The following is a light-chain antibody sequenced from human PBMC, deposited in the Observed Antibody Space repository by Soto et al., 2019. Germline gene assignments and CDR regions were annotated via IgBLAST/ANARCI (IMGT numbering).Light chain of an antibody. CDR1: SSDIGTYDH. CDR2: SVS. Sequence: QSALTQPASVSGAPGPSITISCSGTSSDIGTYDHVAWFQQFPGKTPKLMIYSVSNRPSGVSYRFSGSKSGNTASLTISGLQAEDEADYYCISYTVSRSYVFGTGTKLTVL. J-gene: IGLJ1*01. CDR3: ISYTVSRSYV. V-gene: IGLV2-14*01.